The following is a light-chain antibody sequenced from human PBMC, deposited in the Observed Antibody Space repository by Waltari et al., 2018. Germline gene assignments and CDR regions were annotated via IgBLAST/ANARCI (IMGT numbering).Light chain of an antibody. CDR1: QWLLHSSVNHF. Sequence: QWLLHSSVNHFLGWYLKKPARSPQLLFYLVSNRASGVPDRVSGSGSGTDFTLKISGVEADDVGVYFCMQARQTPWTFGQGTKVESK. V-gene: IGKV2-28*01. CDR3: MQARQTPWT. J-gene: IGKJ1*01. CDR2: LVS.